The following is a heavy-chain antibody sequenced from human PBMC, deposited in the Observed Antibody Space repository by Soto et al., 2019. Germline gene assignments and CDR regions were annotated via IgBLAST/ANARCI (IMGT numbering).Heavy chain of an antibody. Sequence: QAGLSXSLSWVASGFICNDYSMILVGQAPGKGLEWVSGITDTGGRTFYADSVKGRFTVSRYRHTLYLHMGSLRAEDTAPYYSAQTPGVATTRYTIFSFDFCGQGALVTVSS. CDR2: ITDTGGRT. D-gene: IGHD3-16*02. J-gene: IGHJ4*02. V-gene: IGHV3-23*01. CDR1: GFICNDYS. CDR3: AQTPGVATTRYTIFSFDF.